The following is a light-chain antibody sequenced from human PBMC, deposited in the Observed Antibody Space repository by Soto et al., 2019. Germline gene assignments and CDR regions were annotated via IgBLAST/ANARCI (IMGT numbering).Light chain of an antibody. Sequence: DIQMTQSPSSLSASLGDRVTLTCRASQSITTSLNWYQQTPGKAPKLLIYSASTLHSGVPSRFSGSGSGTDFTITISTLQREDFATYYCQQSFTSPLTFGGGTKVEIK. V-gene: IGKV1-39*01. CDR3: QQSFTSPLT. J-gene: IGKJ4*01. CDR1: QSITTS. CDR2: SAS.